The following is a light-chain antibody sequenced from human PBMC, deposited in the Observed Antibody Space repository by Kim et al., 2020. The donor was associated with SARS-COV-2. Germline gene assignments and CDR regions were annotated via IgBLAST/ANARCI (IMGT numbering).Light chain of an antibody. V-gene: IGKV1-NL1*01. CDR2: AAS. CDR1: QDISNA. CDR3: QHYYSSPT. J-gene: IGKJ4*01. Sequence: GDRVTMTCRASQDISNALVWYQQKPGKAPKLVLYAASKLESGVPSRFSGSGSGTDYTLTISSLQPEDFATYYCQHYYSSPTFCGGTKVDIK.